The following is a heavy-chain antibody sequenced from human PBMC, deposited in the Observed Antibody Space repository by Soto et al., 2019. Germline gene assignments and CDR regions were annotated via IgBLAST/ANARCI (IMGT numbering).Heavy chain of an antibody. Sequence: QMQLVQSGPEVKKPGTSVKVSCKASGFTFTSSAVQWVRQARGQRLEWIGWIVVGSGNTNNAQKFQERVTITRDLSTSTAYMELGSLRSEDTAVYYCAADFVQYDNGMDVWGQGTTVTVSS. D-gene: IGHD3-10*02. J-gene: IGHJ6*02. CDR1: GFTFTSSA. V-gene: IGHV1-58*01. CDR2: IVVGSGNT. CDR3: AADFVQYDNGMDV.